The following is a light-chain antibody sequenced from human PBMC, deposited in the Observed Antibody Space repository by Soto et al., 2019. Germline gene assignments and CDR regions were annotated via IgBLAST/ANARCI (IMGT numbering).Light chain of an antibody. CDR2: GAS. V-gene: IGKV3-20*01. CDR1: QTVSNTY. J-gene: IGKJ4*01. CDR3: QQYGAFPPT. Sequence: EIVLTQFPCALSLSPGERVTLSCRASQTVSNTYLAWYQQKSGQAPKFLIYGASNRSTGIPDRFSGSGSGTDFTLTISSLEPEDFAVYYCQQYGAFPPTFGGGTKVEIK.